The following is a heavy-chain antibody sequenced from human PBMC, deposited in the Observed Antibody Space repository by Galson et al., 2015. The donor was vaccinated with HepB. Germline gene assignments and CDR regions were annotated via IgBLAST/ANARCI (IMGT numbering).Heavy chain of an antibody. CDR3: ATLSVITIFGVVIDY. CDR1: GYTFTDYY. V-gene: IGHV1-69-2*01. CDR2: VDPEDGET. Sequence: VKVSCKVSGYTFTDYYMHWVQQAPGKGLEWMGLVDPEDGETIYAEKFQGRVTITADTSTDTAYMELSSLRSEDTAVYYCATLSVITIFGVVIDYWGQGTLVTVSS. D-gene: IGHD3-3*01. J-gene: IGHJ4*02.